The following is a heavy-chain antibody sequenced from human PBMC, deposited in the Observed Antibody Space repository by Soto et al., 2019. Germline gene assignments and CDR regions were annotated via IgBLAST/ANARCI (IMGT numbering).Heavy chain of an antibody. CDR2: ITAGGGRT. J-gene: IGHJ5*01. CDR3: AKDTRYADYVRWFDS. CDR1: GFTFSSYA. V-gene: IGHV3-23*01. D-gene: IGHD4-17*01. Sequence: EVHLLESGGGLVQPGGSLRLSCTASGFTFSSYAMTWVRQAPGRGLEGVSGITAGGGRTFYADSVKGRFTISRDNSRSTLYLQMNSLRAEDTAVYYCAKDTRYADYVRWFDSWGQGTLVTVSS.